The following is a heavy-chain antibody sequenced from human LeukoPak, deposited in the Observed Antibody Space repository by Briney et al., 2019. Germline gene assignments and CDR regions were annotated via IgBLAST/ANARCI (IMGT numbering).Heavy chain of an antibody. CDR1: GASISSHY. Sequence: SETLSLTCTVSGASISSHYWSWIRQPPGKGLEWIGYIYYSGSTNYNPSLKSRVTISVDTSKNQFSLKLTSVTAADTAVYYCARDPGDTDWYNFDFWGQGILVTVSS. CDR2: IYYSGST. CDR3: ARDPGDTDWYNFDF. J-gene: IGHJ4*02. D-gene: IGHD3-9*01. V-gene: IGHV4-59*11.